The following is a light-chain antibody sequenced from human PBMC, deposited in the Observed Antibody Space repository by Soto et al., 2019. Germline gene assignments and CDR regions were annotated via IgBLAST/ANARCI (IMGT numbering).Light chain of an antibody. J-gene: IGLJ1*01. V-gene: IGLV1-51*02. CDR2: EDN. CDR1: SSNIGTNY. CDR3: GTWDRSLTTSYV. Sequence: QSALTQAPSVSAAPGQKVTISCSGSSSNIGTNYVSWYQHLPGTAPRLLIYEDNKRPSGIPDRFSGSKSGTSATLGITGLQTGDEADYYCGTWDRSLTTSYVFGPGTKVTVL.